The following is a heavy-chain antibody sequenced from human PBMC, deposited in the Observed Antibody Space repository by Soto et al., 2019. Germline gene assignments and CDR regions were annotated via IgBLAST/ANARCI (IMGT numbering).Heavy chain of an antibody. CDR3: AREGYDSSGYHVDY. Sequence: SETLSLTCAVYGGSFSGYYWSWIRQPPGKGLEWIGEINHSGSTNYNPSLKSRVTISVDTSKNQFSLKLSSVTAADTAVYYCAREGYDSSGYHVDYWGQGTLVTVSS. CDR2: INHSGST. CDR1: GGSFSGYY. J-gene: IGHJ4*02. D-gene: IGHD3-22*01. V-gene: IGHV4-34*01.